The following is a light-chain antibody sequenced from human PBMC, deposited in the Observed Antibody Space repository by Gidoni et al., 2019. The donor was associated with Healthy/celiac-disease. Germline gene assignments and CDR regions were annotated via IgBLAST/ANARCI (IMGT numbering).Light chain of an antibody. CDR2: KAS. V-gene: IGKV1-5*03. J-gene: IGKJ4*01. CDR3: QQYNSYPLT. Sequence: DIQMTQSPSTLSASVGDRVTITCRASQSISTWLAWYQQKPGKAPKLLIYKASSLESGVPSRFSGSGPGTEFTLTINSLQPDDFATYYCQQYNSYPLTFGGGTKVEIK. CDR1: QSISTW.